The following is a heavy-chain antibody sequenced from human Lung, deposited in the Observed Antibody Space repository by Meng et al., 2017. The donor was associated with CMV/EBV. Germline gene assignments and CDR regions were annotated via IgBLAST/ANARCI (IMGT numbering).Heavy chain of an antibody. CDR3: ARSYYYDSSGHYYPFDY. CDR1: GFTFSSYW. Sequence: ESXKISXAASGFTFSSYWMHWVRQAPGKGLVWVSRINSDGSSTSYADSVKGRFTISRDNAKNTLYLQMNSLRAEDTAVYYCARSYYYDSSGHYYPFDYWGQGXLVTVSS. V-gene: IGHV3-74*01. D-gene: IGHD3-22*01. J-gene: IGHJ4*02. CDR2: INSDGSST.